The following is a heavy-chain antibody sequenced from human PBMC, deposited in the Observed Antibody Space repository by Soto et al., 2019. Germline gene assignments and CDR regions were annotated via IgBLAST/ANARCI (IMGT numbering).Heavy chain of an antibody. CDR2: VYYRGST. CDR1: GVSIISSNYH. Sequence: DTLSLTCTVSGVSIISSNYHWGWIRQAPGKGLEWVGNVYYRGSTYYNASVESRVIRDVNTSNNQFSLRLSSVTAADTAVYYWARRLVGAITGLDAWAQRTLVTASS. V-gene: IGHV4-39*01. J-gene: IGHJ5*02. CDR3: ARRLVGAITGLDA. D-gene: IGHD1-26*01.